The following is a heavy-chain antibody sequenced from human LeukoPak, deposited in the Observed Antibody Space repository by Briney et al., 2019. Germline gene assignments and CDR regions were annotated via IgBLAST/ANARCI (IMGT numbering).Heavy chain of an antibody. V-gene: IGHV1-46*01. D-gene: IGHD3-10*02. CDR3: ARGLGGVSWKLFSYDAFDF. CDR1: GYTFTSYY. Sequence: ASVKVSCKASGYTFTSYYMHWVRQAPGQGLEWMGIINPRGGSTSYAQKFQARVTMTRDTSTSTVYMELSSLRSEDTAVYYCARGLGGVSWKLFSYDAFDFWGQGTMVTVSS. J-gene: IGHJ3*01. CDR2: INPRGGST.